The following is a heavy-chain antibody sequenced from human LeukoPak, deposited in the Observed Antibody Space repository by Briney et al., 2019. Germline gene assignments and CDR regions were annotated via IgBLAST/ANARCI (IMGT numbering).Heavy chain of an antibody. J-gene: IGHJ6*02. CDR1: GFTFSSYG. CDR2: IWYDGSNE. CDR3: ARGWNYYGSGSYYTGPYYGMDV. V-gene: IGHV3-33*01. Sequence: GGSLRLSCAASGFTFSSYGMHWVRQAPGKGLEWVAVIWYDGSNEYYADSVKGRFTISRDNSKNTLYLQMNSLRAEDTAVYYCARGWNYYGSGSYYTGPYYGMDVWGQGTTVTVSS. D-gene: IGHD3-10*01.